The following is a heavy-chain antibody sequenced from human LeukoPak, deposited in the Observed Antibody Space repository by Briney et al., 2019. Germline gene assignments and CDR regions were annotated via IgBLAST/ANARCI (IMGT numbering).Heavy chain of an antibody. CDR2: VSYDGSKK. CDR3: ARVRAAHYYDY. D-gene: IGHD6-6*01. J-gene: IGHJ4*02. CDR1: GFSLSGYG. V-gene: IGHV3-30-3*01. Sequence: GGSLRLSCAASGFSLSGYGMHWVRQAPGKGLEGVAVVSYDGSKKYYADSVKGRFTISRDNSKNTQYLEMNSLKVEDTALYYCARVRAAHYYDYWGQGTLVTVSS.